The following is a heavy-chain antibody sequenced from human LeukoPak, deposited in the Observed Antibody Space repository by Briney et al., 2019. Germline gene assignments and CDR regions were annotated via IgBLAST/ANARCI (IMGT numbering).Heavy chain of an antibody. CDR2: INPSDGGT. D-gene: IGHD2-21*02. CDR1: VYTFISYY. V-gene: IGHV1-46*01. Sequence: GASVKVSCKASVYTFISYYMYWVRQAPGQGLEWMGIINPSDGGTSYAQKFQGRVTMTRDTSTSTVYMELSSLRSEDTAMYYCARGLGGDNDAFDIWGQGTMVTVSS. CDR3: ARGLGGDNDAFDI. J-gene: IGHJ3*02.